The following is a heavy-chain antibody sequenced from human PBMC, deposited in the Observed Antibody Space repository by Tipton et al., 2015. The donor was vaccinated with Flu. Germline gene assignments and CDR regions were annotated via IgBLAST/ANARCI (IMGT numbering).Heavy chain of an antibody. D-gene: IGHD7-27*01. V-gene: IGHV1-46*01. CDR1: GYTFTYYY. CDR3: VRDPPPGDASNGMDV. Sequence: QVQLVQSGAEVKKPGASVKVSCKASGYTFTYYYMHWVRQAPGQGLEWMGKIIPNGDGTTYAQKFQGRVTMTRDTSTSTVYMELSSLKSEDTAVYYCVRDPPPGDASNGMDVWGKGTTVTVSS. CDR2: IIPNGDGT. J-gene: IGHJ6*04.